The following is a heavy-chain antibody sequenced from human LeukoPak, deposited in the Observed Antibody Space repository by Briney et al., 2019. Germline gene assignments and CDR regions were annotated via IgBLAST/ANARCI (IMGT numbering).Heavy chain of an antibody. Sequence: SETLSLTCTVSGGXISSYYCSWIRQSPGKGLEWIAYIYYSGSTNYNPSLKSRVTISVDTSKSQFSLKLSSVTTADTAVYYCASVRGSGSYYIFDFWGQGTLVTVSP. J-gene: IGHJ4*02. CDR1: GGXISSYY. CDR3: ASVRGSGSYYIFDF. V-gene: IGHV4-59*01. D-gene: IGHD3-10*01. CDR2: IYYSGST.